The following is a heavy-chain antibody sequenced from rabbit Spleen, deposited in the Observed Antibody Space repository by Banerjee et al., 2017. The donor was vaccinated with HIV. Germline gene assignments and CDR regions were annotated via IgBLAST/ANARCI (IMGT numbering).Heavy chain of an antibody. CDR1: GFSFSSSYY. CDR2: IYGGSSGST. CDR3: GRSNNIYSWGFDL. D-gene: IGHD6-1*01. Sequence: QEQLVESGGGLVQPEGSLTLTCTASGFSFSSSYYMCWVRQAPGKGLEWIACIYGGSSGSTYYASWAKGQFTISKTSSTTVTLQMTSLTAADTATYFCGRSNNIYSWGFDLWGPGTLVTVS. V-gene: IGHV1S45*01. J-gene: IGHJ4*01.